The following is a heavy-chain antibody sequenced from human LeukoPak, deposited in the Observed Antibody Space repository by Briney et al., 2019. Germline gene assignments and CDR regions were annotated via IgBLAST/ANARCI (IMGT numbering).Heavy chain of an antibody. CDR2: ISSSSSCI. CDR1: GFTFSSYS. CDR3: ARDFRIRATGFYYYYYMDV. J-gene: IGHJ6*03. Sequence: GGSLRLSCAASGFTFSSYSMNWVRQAPGKGLEWVSSISSSSSCIYYADSVKGRFTISRDNAKNSLYLQMNSLRAEDTAVYYCARDFRIRATGFYYYYYMDVWGKGTTVTVSS. D-gene: IGHD5-24*01. V-gene: IGHV3-21*01.